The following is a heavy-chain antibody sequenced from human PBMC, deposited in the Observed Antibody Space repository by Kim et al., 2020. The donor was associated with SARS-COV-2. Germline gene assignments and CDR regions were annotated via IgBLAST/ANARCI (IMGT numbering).Heavy chain of an antibody. CDR3: ARDLSGLDCTSTTCFIYGMDV. D-gene: IGHD2-2*01. CDR2: ISWRSDNI. CDR1: GFTFGDYA. Sequence: GGSLRLSCAASGFTFGDYAMHWVRQAPGKGLEWVSGISWRSDNIYYAGSVEGRFTISRDNAKNSLFLQMSGLRHEDTAVYYCARDLSGLDCTSTTCFIYGMDVWGQGTTGTVSS. V-gene: IGHV3-9*01. J-gene: IGHJ6*02.